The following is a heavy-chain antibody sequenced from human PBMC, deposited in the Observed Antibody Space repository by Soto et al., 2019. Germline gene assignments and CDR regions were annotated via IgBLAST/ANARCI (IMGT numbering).Heavy chain of an antibody. V-gene: IGHV1-3*01. D-gene: IGHD6-19*01. J-gene: IGHJ6*03. CDR2: INAGNGNT. CDR3: ARVLAVAGTYYSYYMEV. Sequence: ASVKVSCKASGYTFTSSAMHWVRQAPGQRLEWMGWINAGNGNTKYSQKFQGRVTITRDTSASTAYMELSSLRSEDTAVYYCARVLAVAGTYYSYYMEVCGKGTTVTVSS. CDR1: GYTFTSSA.